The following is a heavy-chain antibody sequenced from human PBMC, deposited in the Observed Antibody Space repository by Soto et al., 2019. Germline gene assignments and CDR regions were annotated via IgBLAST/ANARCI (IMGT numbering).Heavy chain of an antibody. Sequence: QVQLVQSGAEVKKPGASVKVSCKASGYTYTNYGIHWVRQAPGQRLEWIGWINAGNGNTKYSQKFQGRVTITRDTSASTAYMELSSLRSEDTAVYYCARSSGWYYVDYWGQGTRVTVSS. CDR3: ARSSGWYYVDY. V-gene: IGHV1-3*01. J-gene: IGHJ4*02. CDR1: GYTYTNYG. D-gene: IGHD3-22*01. CDR2: INAGNGNT.